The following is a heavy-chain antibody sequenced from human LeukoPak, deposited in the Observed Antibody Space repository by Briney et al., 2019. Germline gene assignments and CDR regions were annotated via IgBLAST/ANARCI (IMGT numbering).Heavy chain of an antibody. Sequence: GGSLRLSCAASGFTFSDYYMSWIRQAPGKGLEWVSYISSSGSTIYYADSVKGRFTISRDNAKNSLYLQMNSLRAEDTAVYYCARGYSSSWYLYYFDYWGQGTLVTVSS. CDR2: ISSSGSTI. D-gene: IGHD6-13*01. CDR1: GFTFSDYY. CDR3: ARGYSSSWYLYYFDY. V-gene: IGHV3-11*01. J-gene: IGHJ4*02.